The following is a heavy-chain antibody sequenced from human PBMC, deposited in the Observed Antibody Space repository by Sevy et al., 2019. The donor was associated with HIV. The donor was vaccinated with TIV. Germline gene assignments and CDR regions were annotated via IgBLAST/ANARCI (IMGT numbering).Heavy chain of an antibody. D-gene: IGHD3-22*01. CDR2: IYWNDDQ. V-gene: IGHV2-5*01. J-gene: IGHJ1*01. CDR3: ADRGGAHYYDSSGYYTRAEYFEH. CDR1: GFSLSTSGVG. Sequence: SGPTLVKPTQTLTLTCTFSGFSLSTSGVGVGWIRQPPGRALEWLAVIYWNDDQRYSPSLKSRLTITKDTSKNQVVLRMTNMDPVDTATYYCADRGGAHYYDSSGYYTRAEYFEHWGQGTLVTVSS.